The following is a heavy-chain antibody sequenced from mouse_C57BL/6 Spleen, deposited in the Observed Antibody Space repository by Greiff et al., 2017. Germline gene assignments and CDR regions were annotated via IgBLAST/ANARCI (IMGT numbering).Heavy chain of an antibody. CDR3: ARNGYYGVDY. CDR1: GYTFTDYY. V-gene: IGHV1-76*01. D-gene: IGHD1-1*01. CDR2: IYPGSGNT. J-gene: IGHJ2*01. Sequence: VQLQQSGAELVRPGASVKLSCKASGYTFTDYYINWVKQRPGQGLEWIARIYPGSGNTYYNEKFKGKATLTAEKSSSTAYMQLSSLTSDDSAVYFCARNGYYGVDYWGQGTTLTVSS.